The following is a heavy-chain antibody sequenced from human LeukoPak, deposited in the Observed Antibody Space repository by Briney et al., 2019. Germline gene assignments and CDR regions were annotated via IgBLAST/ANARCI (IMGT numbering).Heavy chain of an antibody. D-gene: IGHD4-23*01. CDR3: ARGNSQDFGIPPYFFVY. CDR1: GFTVSSNY. V-gene: IGHV3-66*03. Sequence: GGSLRLSCAASGFTVSSNYMSSVRQAPGKVLEWVSLIYSCGSTYYAASVKGRFTISRDNSKNTLYLQMNRLRGEDPAVYYCARGNSQDFGIPPYFFVYWGEGTPVTVSS. J-gene: IGHJ4*02. CDR2: IYSCGST.